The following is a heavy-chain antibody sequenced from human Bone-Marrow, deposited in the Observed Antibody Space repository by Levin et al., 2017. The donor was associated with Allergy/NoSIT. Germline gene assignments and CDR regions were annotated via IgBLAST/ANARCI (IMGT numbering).Heavy chain of an antibody. J-gene: IGHJ4*02. CDR2: ISYDGNNK. Sequence: GESLKISCAASGFTFNNYAMHWVRQAPGKGLEWVAVISYDGNNKYYADSVRGRFTISRDNAKKSVYLQMNSLTDEDTAVYYCAREYDSRGRFDYWGQGALVAVSS. CDR3: AREYDSRGRFDY. D-gene: IGHD3-10*01. CDR1: GFTFNNYA. V-gene: IGHV3-30-3*01.